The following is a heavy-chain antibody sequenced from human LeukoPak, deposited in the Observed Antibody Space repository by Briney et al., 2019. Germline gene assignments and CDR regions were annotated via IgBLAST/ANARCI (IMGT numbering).Heavy chain of an antibody. V-gene: IGHV3-7*01. CDR2: MRQDGSEK. J-gene: IGHJ3*02. Sequence: GGSLRLSCAASGFTFSSYAMSWVRQAPGKGLEWVANMRQDGSEKHYVDSVKGRFTISRDNARNSPYLQMNTLRVEDTAVYYCAKGQWGSTNAFDIWGQGTMVTVSS. D-gene: IGHD7-27*01. CDR3: AKGQWGSTNAFDI. CDR1: GFTFSSYA.